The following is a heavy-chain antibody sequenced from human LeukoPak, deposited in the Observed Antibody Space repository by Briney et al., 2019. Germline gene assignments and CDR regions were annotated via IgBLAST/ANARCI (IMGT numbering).Heavy chain of an antibody. J-gene: IGHJ3*02. CDR2: INPNSGGT. V-gene: IGHV1-2*02. D-gene: IGHD1-26*01. CDR1: GYTFTGYY. CDR3: ARDRGSYFSDAFDI. Sequence: ASVKVSCKASGYTFTGYYMHWVRQAPGHGLEWMGWINPNSGGTNYAQKFQGRVTMTRDTSISTAYMELSRLRSDDTAVYYCARDRGSYFSDAFDIWGQGTMVTVSS.